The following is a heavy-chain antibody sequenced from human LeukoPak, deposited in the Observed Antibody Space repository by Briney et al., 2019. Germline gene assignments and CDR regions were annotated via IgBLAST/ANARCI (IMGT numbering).Heavy chain of an antibody. CDR1: GYTFTSYA. J-gene: IGHJ4*02. V-gene: IGHV1-2*02. CDR2: INPNSGGT. CDR3: ARVKRNTMVRGVHFDY. D-gene: IGHD3-10*01. Sequence: ASVKVSCKASGYTFTSYAMHWVRQAPGQGLEWMGWINPNSGGTNYAQKFQGRVTITRDTSISTAYMELSRLRSDDTAVYYCARVKRNTMVRGVHFDYWGQGTLVTVSS.